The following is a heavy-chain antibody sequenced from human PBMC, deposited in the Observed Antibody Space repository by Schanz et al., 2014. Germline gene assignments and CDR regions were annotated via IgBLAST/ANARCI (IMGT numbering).Heavy chain of an antibody. J-gene: IGHJ4*02. CDR2: IIPSLGLA. V-gene: IGHV1-69*04. CDR3: ARDGVDAAAGGNY. CDR1: GGTFSSFG. Sequence: QVQLVQSGAEVKKPGSSMKVSCKASGGTFSSFGINWVRQAPGQGLEWMGRIIPSLGLAKYEQKFQDKVTITADTSTTTAYMELRSLRSDDTAVYYCARDGVDAAAGGNYWGQGTLVTVSS. D-gene: IGHD6-13*01.